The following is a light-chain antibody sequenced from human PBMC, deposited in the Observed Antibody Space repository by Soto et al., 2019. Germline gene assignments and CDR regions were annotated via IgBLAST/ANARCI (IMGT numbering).Light chain of an antibody. CDR2: KVS. V-gene: IGKV2-30*01. CDR3: MQGTHWPLT. CDR1: QSLVYRDGNTY. J-gene: IGKJ4*01. Sequence: DVVMTQSPLSLPVTLGQPASISCRSSQSLVYRDGNTYLNWFQQRPGQSPRRLIYKVSNRDSGVPDRFSRSGSGTDFTLKISRVEAEDVGVYYCMQGTHWPLTFGGGTKVEIK.